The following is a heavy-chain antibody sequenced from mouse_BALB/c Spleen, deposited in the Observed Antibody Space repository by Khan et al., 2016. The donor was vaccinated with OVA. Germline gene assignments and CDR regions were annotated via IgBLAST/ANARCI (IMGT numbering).Heavy chain of an antibody. D-gene: IGHD4-1*02. CDR2: INTYTGEP. CDR3: ARSQLLYYAMDY. CDR1: GYSFTNYG. J-gene: IGHJ4*01. V-gene: IGHV9-3-1*01. Sequence: QIQLVQSGPELKKPGETVKISCKASGYSFTNYGFNWVKQAPGKGLKWMDWINTYTGEPTYADDFKGRFAFSLETSASTAHLQINNLQNEDTATYLCARSQLLYYAMDYWGQGTSVTVSS.